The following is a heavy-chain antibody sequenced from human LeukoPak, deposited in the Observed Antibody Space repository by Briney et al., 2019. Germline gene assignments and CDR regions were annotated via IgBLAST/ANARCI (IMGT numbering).Heavy chain of an antibody. V-gene: IGHV5-51*01. CDR1: GYSFTSYW. CDR3: ARHVSIVATTPYYYYMDV. J-gene: IGHJ6*03. Sequence: GESLKISCKGSGYSFTSYWIGWVRQMPVKGLEWMGIIYPGDSDTRYSPSFQGQVTISADKSISTAYLQWSSLKASDTAMYYCARHVSIVATTPYYYYMDVWGKGTTVTVSS. D-gene: IGHD5-12*01. CDR2: IYPGDSDT.